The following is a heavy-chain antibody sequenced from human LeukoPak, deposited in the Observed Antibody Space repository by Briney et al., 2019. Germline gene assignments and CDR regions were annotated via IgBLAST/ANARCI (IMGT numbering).Heavy chain of an antibody. D-gene: IGHD3-10*01. J-gene: IGHJ6*02. Sequence: GGSLRLSCAAPGFTFSGSAMHWVRPASGKGLEWVSVISGTGGRTYYADSVEGRFTISRDSSKNTLYLQMNSLRAEDTATYYCAKDLSVGGIPANYYYYYGMDVWGQGTTVTVSS. V-gene: IGHV3-23*01. CDR1: GFTFSGSA. CDR3: AKDLSVGGIPANYYYYYGMDV. CDR2: ISGTGGRT.